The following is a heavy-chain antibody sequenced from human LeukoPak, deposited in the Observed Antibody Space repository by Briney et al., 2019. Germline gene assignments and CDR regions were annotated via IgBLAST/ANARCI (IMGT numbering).Heavy chain of an antibody. V-gene: IGHV3-48*03. CDR1: GFTFSSYD. CDR2: ISSSGSAI. J-gene: IGHJ3*01. D-gene: IGHD6-25*01. Sequence: PGGSLRLSCAASGFTFSSYDMIWVRQAPGKGLEWVSYISSSGSAIYYADSVKGRFTISRDNAKNSLYVQMNSLRAEDTAAYYCARDESSGWGAFDLWGQGTTVTVSS. CDR3: ARDESSGWGAFDL.